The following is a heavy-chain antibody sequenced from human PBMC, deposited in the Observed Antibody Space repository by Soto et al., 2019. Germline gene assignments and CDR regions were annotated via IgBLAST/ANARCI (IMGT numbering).Heavy chain of an antibody. CDR2: IWYDGSNK. CDR1: GFTFSSYG. Sequence: HPGGSLRLSCAASGFTFSSYGMHWVRQAPGKGLEWVAVIWYDGSNKYYADSVKGRFTISRDNSKNTLYLQMNSLRAEDTAVYYCARDQLRNYFDYWGQGTLVTVSS. J-gene: IGHJ4*02. V-gene: IGHV3-33*01. D-gene: IGHD1-7*01. CDR3: ARDQLRNYFDY.